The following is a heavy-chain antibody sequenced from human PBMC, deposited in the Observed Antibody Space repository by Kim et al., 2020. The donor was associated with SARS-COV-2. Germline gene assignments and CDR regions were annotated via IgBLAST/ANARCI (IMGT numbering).Heavy chain of an antibody. D-gene: IGHD6-19*01. CDR3: ARVRAVAGTYYFDY. V-gene: IGHV4-4*07. Sequence: NPSLKSRVTMSVDTSKNQFSLKLSSVTAADTAVYYCARVRAVAGTYYFDYWGQGTLVTVSS. J-gene: IGHJ4*02.